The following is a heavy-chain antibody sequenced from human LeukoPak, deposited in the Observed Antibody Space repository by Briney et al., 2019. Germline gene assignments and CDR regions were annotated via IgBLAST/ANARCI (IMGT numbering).Heavy chain of an antibody. Sequence: SETLSLTCTFSGGSISSYYWSWIRQPPGKGLEWIGYIYYSGSTNYNPSLKSRVTISVDTSKNQFSLILNSVTAADTAVYYCARVDYYDSSVFDYWGQGTLVTVSS. V-gene: IGHV4-59*01. D-gene: IGHD3-22*01. CDR2: IYYSGST. J-gene: IGHJ4*02. CDR3: ARVDYYDSSVFDY. CDR1: GGSISSYY.